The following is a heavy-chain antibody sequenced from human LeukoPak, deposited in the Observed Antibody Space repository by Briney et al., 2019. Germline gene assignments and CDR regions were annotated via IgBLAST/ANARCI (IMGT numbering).Heavy chain of an antibody. J-gene: IGHJ6*03. V-gene: IGHV4-59*01. CDR2: IYYSGST. Sequence: SETLSLTCTVSGGSFNDYYWTWIRQPPGKGLEWIGRIYYSGSTNYSPSLKSRVTISVDTSKNQFSLKLSSVTAADTALYYCARVTDPDYYYYMDVWGKGTTVTISS. CDR3: ARVTDPDYYYYMDV. CDR1: GGSFNDYY.